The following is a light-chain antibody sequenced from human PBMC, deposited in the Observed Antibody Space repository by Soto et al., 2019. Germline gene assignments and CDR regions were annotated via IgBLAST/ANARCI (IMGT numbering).Light chain of an antibody. V-gene: IGLV2-14*01. CDR1: SSDVGGYNY. CDR2: DVT. Sequence: QSALTQPASVSGSPGQSITISCTGTSSDVGGYNYVSWYQQHPGKAPKVMIYDVTNRPSGVSNRFSGSKSGNTASLTISGLQAEDEADHYCSSFTTAGSTYYVFGSGTKLTVL. J-gene: IGLJ1*01. CDR3: SSFTTAGSTYYV.